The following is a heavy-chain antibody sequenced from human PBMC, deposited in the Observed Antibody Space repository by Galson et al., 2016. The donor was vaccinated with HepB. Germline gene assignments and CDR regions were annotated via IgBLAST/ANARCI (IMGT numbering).Heavy chain of an antibody. D-gene: IGHD2-2*02. V-gene: IGHV1-2*04. CDR2: INPNYGGA. CDR1: GYTFSGYY. J-gene: IGHJ3*02. CDR3: VRVARFYTGAYDI. Sequence: SVKVSCKASGYTFSGYYIHWVRQAPGEGLEWMGWINPNYGGAIYAQKFQGWVTMTTDTSFNTAYMELTRLKSDDTAVYYCVRVARFYTGAYDIWGQGTMVTVSS.